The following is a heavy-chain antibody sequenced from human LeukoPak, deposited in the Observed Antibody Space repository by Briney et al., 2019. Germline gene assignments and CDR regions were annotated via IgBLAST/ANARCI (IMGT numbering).Heavy chain of an antibody. CDR2: IIPILRQS. J-gene: IGHJ3*02. CDR3: ATGGAYADAFDI. CDR1: GGAFNTFA. D-gene: IGHD5-12*01. V-gene: IGHV1-69*11. Sequence: ASVKVSCQASGGAFNTFAIHWVRQAPGPGLEWMGRIIPILRQSNSAQKFQGTVSITADAFTNTAYMELSSLRSEDSAVYYCATGGAYADAFDIWGQGTLVTVSS.